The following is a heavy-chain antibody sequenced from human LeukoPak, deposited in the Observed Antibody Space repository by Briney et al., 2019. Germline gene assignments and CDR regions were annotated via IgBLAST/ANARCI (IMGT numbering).Heavy chain of an antibody. CDR2: IYPGDSDT. Sequence: GESLKISCKGSGFSFTGYWIGWVRQMPGKGLEWMGIIYPGDSDTSYSPSFQGQVTISADRSITTAYLQWSSLKASDTAVYYCARAPPLGRSGYYFDYWGQGTLVTVSS. V-gene: IGHV5-51*01. J-gene: IGHJ4*02. D-gene: IGHD3-10*01. CDR1: GFSFTGYW. CDR3: ARAPPLGRSGYYFDY.